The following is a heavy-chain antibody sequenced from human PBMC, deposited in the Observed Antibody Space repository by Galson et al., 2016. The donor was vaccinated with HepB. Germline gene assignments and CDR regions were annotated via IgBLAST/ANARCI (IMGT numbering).Heavy chain of an antibody. V-gene: IGHV4-30-2*01. CDR2: IYHSGNT. CDR3: ARGKDCGRTTCYWYFDL. Sequence: TLSLTCAVSGASISSSGYSWSWIRQPPGKALEWIGFIYHSGNTYYNPPLRSRATMSVDRSRNHFSLRLNSVTAADTAVYYCARGKDCGRTTCYWYFDLWGRGTQVSVSS. CDR1: GASISSSGYS. D-gene: IGHD2-2*01. J-gene: IGHJ2*01.